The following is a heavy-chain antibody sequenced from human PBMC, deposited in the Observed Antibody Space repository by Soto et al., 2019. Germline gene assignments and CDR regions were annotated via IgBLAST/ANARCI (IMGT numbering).Heavy chain of an antibody. D-gene: IGHD4-17*01. CDR2: ISGSDGTT. CDR1: GFTFSSYA. V-gene: IGHV3-23*01. J-gene: IGHJ4*02. Sequence: PGGSLRLSCAASGFTFSSYAMSWGRQAPGKGLEWVAAISGSDGTTYYADSVKGRFTISRDNSKHTLYLQMNSLRAEDTALYYCAKDLVTNYGDYGKYYFDYWGQGTLVTVSS. CDR3: AKDLVTNYGDYGKYYFDY.